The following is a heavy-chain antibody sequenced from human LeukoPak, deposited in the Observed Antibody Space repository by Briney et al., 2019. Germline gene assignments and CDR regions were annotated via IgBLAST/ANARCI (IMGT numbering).Heavy chain of an antibody. CDR3: ATDNSGSYRTAHFDY. D-gene: IGHD1-26*01. J-gene: IGHJ4*02. CDR2: ISWNSGSI. Sequence: PGRSLRLSCAASGFTFDDYAMHWVRQAPGKGLEWVSGISWNSGSIGYADSVKGRFTISRDNAKNSLYLQMNSLRAEDMALYYCATDNSGSYRTAHFDYWGQGTLVTVSS. V-gene: IGHV3-9*03. CDR1: GFTFDDYA.